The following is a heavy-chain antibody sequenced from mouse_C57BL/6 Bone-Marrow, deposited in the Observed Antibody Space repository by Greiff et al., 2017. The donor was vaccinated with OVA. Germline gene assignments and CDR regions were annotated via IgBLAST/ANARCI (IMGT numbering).Heavy chain of an antibody. V-gene: IGHV7-1*01. CDR1: GFTFSDFY. D-gene: IGHD3-3*01. CDR3: ARDAGDGDYFDY. Sequence: EVQGVESGGGLVQSGRSLRLSCAPSGFTFSDFYMEWVRQAPGKGLEWIAASRNKANDYTTEYSASVKGRFIVSRDTSQSILYLQMNALRAEDTAIYDCARDAGDGDYFDYWGQGTTLTVSS. J-gene: IGHJ2*01. CDR2: SRNKANDYTT.